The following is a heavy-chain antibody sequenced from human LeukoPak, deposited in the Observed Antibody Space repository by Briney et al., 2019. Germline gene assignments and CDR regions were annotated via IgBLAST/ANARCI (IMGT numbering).Heavy chain of an antibody. D-gene: IGHD6-13*01. J-gene: IGHJ6*03. CDR3: ARVGGAAAGYYYYYYMDV. V-gene: IGHV3-74*01. CDR1: GFTFSSYW. Sequence: GGSLRLSCAASGFTFSSYWMHWVRQAPGKGLVWVSRINSDGSSTSYADSVKGRFTISRDNAKNTLYLQMISLRAEDTAVYYCARVGGAAAGYYYYYYMDVWGKGTTVTVSS. CDR2: INSDGSST.